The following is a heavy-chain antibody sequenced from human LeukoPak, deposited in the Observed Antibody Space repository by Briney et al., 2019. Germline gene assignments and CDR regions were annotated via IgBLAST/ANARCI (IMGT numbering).Heavy chain of an antibody. CDR2: IYYSET. Sequence: SETLSLTCTVSGGSITSNYWTWIRQPPGKGLGWIGNIYYSETNYSPSPQSRVTISIDTSKNQFSLTLNSVTAADTAVYYCARDPGLKKIPYYQYYYLDVWGKGTTVTVSS. CDR3: ARDPGLKKIPYYQYYYLDV. J-gene: IGHJ6*03. D-gene: IGHD3-9*01. V-gene: IGHV4-59*01. CDR1: GGSITSNY.